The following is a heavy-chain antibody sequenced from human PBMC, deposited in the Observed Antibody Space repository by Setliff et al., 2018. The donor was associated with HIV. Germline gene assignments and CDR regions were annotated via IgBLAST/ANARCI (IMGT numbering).Heavy chain of an antibody. D-gene: IGHD2-2*02. CDR1: GYTFTTYG. CDR2: ISTHNGYT. Sequence: ASVKVSCKASGYTFTTYGINWVRQAPGQGLEWMGWISTHNGYTNYTQKFQGRVTMTEDTSTDTAYMELSSLRSEDTAVYYCARGGDIVVVPAVILLDYYMDVWGKGTTVTVSS. J-gene: IGHJ6*03. CDR3: ARGGDIVVVPAVILLDYYMDV. V-gene: IGHV1-18*01.